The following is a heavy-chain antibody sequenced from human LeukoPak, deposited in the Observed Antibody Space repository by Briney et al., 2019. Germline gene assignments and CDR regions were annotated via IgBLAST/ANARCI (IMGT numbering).Heavy chain of an antibody. Sequence: PSETLSLTCTVSGGSISSSSYYWGWIRQPPGKGLEWIGSIYYSGSTYYNPSLKSRVTISVDTSKNQFSLKLSSVTAADTAVYYCAREGGVVIARVFQHWGQGTLVTVSS. D-gene: IGHD2-21*01. J-gene: IGHJ1*01. CDR3: AREGGVVIARVFQH. V-gene: IGHV4-39*02. CDR1: GGSISSSSYY. CDR2: IYYSGST.